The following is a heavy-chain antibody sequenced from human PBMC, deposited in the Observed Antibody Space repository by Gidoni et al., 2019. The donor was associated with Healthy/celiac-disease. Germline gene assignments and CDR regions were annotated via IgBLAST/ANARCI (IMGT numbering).Heavy chain of an antibody. CDR2: IYYSGST. J-gene: IGHJ6*02. D-gene: IGHD6-19*01. Sequence: QLQLQESGPGLVKPSATLSLTCTVSGASISSSSSYWGWIRQPPGKGLEWIGSIYYSGSTYYNPSLKSRVTISVDTSKNQFSLKLSSVTAADTAVYYCASQGLIAVAGKIYYYGMDVWGQGTTVTVSS. V-gene: IGHV4-39*01. CDR1: GASISSSSSY. CDR3: ASQGLIAVAGKIYYYGMDV.